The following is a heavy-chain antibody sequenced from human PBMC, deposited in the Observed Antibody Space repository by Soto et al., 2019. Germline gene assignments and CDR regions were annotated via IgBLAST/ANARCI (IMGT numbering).Heavy chain of an antibody. V-gene: IGHV1-46*01. J-gene: IGHJ2*01. D-gene: IGHD2-21*01. CDR2: INPSGGST. Sequence: ASVKVSCKASGYTFTSYYMHWVRQAPGQGLEWMGIINPSGGSTSYAQKFQGRVTMTRDTSTSTVYMELSSLRSEDTAVYYCASVDAYYWYFELWGRGNLVTGTS. CDR3: ASVDAYYWYFEL. CDR1: GYTFTSYY.